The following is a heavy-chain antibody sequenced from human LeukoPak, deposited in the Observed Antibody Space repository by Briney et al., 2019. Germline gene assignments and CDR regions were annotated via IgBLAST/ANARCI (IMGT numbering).Heavy chain of an antibody. CDR1: GGSISSYY. Sequence: SETLSLTCTVSGGSISSYYRSWIRQPPGKGLEWIGYIYYSGSTNYNPSLKSRVTISVDTSKNQFSLKLSSVTAADTAVYYCARGHYDFWSGGSYYFDYWGQGTLVTVSS. CDR2: IYYSGST. J-gene: IGHJ4*02. D-gene: IGHD3-3*01. CDR3: ARGHYDFWSGGSYYFDY. V-gene: IGHV4-59*01.